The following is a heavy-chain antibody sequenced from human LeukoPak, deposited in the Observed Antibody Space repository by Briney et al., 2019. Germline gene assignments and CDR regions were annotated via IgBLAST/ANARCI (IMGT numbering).Heavy chain of an antibody. CDR3: ARDDTSATRHAFDI. CDR2: INHSGST. D-gene: IGHD3-22*01. Sequence: SETLSLTCAVYGGSFSGYYWSWIRQPPGKGLEWIGEINHSGSTNYNPSLKSRVTISVDTSKNQFSLKLSSVTAADTAVYYCARDDTSATRHAFDIWSQGTMVTVSS. J-gene: IGHJ3*02. CDR1: GGSFSGYY. V-gene: IGHV4-34*01.